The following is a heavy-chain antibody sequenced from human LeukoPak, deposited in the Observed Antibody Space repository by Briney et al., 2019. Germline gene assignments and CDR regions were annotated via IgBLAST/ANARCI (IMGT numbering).Heavy chain of an antibody. J-gene: IGHJ4*02. Sequence: PSETLSLTCTVSGGSISSSSYYWGWIRQPPGKGLEWIGSIYYSGSTYYNPSLKSRVTISVDTSKNQFSLKLSSVTAADTAVYYCARVWFGELLDYWGQGTLVTVSS. CDR3: ARVWFGELLDY. D-gene: IGHD3-10*01. CDR2: IYYSGST. CDR1: GGSISSSSYY. V-gene: IGHV4-39*07.